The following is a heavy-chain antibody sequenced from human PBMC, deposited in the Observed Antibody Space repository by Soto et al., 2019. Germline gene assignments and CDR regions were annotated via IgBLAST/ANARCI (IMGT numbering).Heavy chain of an antibody. V-gene: IGHV4-59*01. D-gene: IGHD1-7*01. Sequence: SDTLSLTCTVSGGSISSYYWSWIRQPPGKGLEWIGYIYYSGSTNYNPSLKSRVTISVDTSKNQFSLKLSSVTAADTAVYYCARESSDWNYSGWFDPWGQGTLVTVSS. CDR3: ARESSDWNYSGWFDP. J-gene: IGHJ5*02. CDR1: GGSISSYY. CDR2: IYYSGST.